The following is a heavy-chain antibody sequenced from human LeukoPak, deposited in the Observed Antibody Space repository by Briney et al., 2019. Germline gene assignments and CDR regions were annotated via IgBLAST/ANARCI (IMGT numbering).Heavy chain of an antibody. CDR1: GFTFSSYE. Sequence: GGSLRLSCAASGFTFSSYEMNWVRQAPGKGPEWVSYISSSGSTTYYADSVKGRFIVSRDTSKNTLFLQMNSLRAEDTAVYYCARDRTQYCYFDYWGQGTLVTVSS. CDR3: ARDRTQYCYFDY. D-gene: IGHD2/OR15-2a*01. J-gene: IGHJ4*02. CDR2: ISSSGSTT. V-gene: IGHV3-48*03.